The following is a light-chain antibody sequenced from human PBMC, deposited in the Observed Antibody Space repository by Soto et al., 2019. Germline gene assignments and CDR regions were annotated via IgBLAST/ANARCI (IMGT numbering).Light chain of an antibody. Sequence: QSALTQPRSVSGSPGQSVTISCTGTSSDVGGYNYVSWYQQHPGKVPQLVIYDVDGRPSGVPDRFSGSKSGNTASLTISGLQAEDEADYYCCSYAGGSLIFGGGTKLTVL. CDR1: SSDVGGYNY. CDR3: CSYAGGSLI. V-gene: IGLV2-11*01. J-gene: IGLJ2*01. CDR2: DVD.